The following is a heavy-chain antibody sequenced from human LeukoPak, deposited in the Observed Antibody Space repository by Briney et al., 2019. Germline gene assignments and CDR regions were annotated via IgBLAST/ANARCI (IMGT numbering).Heavy chain of an antibody. CDR2: ITTSSIYK. Sequence: PGGSLRLSCAASGFTFSSYNMNWVRQAPGKGLEWVSSITTSSIYKYYGDSVKGRFTISRDNAKKSLYLQMNSLRAEDTAVYYCARDLMGIAYRGAFYYWGQGTLVTVSS. J-gene: IGHJ4*02. D-gene: IGHD6-13*01. CDR1: GFTFSSYN. CDR3: ARDLMGIAYRGAFYY. V-gene: IGHV3-21*01.